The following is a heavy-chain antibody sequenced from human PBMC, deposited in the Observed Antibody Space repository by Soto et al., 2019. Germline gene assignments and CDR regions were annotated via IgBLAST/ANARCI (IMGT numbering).Heavy chain of an antibody. V-gene: IGHV3-66*01. CDR3: ARDGYSGYDLLDYFDY. CDR1: GFTVSSNY. D-gene: IGHD5-12*01. J-gene: IGHJ4*02. CDR2: IYSGGST. Sequence: PGGSLRLSCAASGFTVSSNYMNWVRQAPGKGLEWVSVIYSGGSTYYADSVRGRFTISRDNSKNTLYLQMNSLRAEDTAVYYCARDGYSGYDLLDYFDYWGQGTLVTVSS.